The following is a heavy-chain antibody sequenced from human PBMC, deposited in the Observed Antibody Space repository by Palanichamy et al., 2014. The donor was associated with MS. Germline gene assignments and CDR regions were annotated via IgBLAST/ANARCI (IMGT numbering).Heavy chain of an antibody. CDR2: ISWNSGSI. CDR1: GFTFDDYA. Sequence: EVQLVESGGGLVQPGRSLRLSCAASGFTFDDYAMHWVRQAPGKGLEWVSGISWNSGSIGYADSVKGRFTISRDNAKNSLYLQMNSLRAEDTALYYCAKDIRSRRGTAAGTGGYFDLWGRGTLVTVSS. J-gene: IGHJ2*01. D-gene: IGHD6-13*01. V-gene: IGHV3-9*01. CDR3: AKDIRSRRGTAAGTGGYFDL.